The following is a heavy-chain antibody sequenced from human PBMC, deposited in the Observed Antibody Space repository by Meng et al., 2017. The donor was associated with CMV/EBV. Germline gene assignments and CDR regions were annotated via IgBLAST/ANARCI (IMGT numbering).Heavy chain of an antibody. CDR1: GYTFTGYY. CDR2: INPNSGGT. J-gene: IGHJ6*02. V-gene: IGHV1-2*02. Sequence: ASVKVSCKASGYTFTGYYMHWVRQAPGQGLEWMGWINPNSGGTNYAQKFQGRVTMTRDTSISTAYMELSRLRSDDTAVYYCARAPPCSNYRNIYYYYYGMDVWGQGTTVTVSS. CDR3: ARAPPCSNYRNIYYYYYGMDV. D-gene: IGHD4-11*01.